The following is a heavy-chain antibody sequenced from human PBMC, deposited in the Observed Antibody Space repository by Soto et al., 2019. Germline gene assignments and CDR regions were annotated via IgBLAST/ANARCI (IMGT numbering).Heavy chain of an antibody. J-gene: IGHJ6*02. CDR2: IIPIFGTA. D-gene: IGHD6-13*01. V-gene: IGHV1-69*13. CDR3: ARETPPNSSSWYGYYYYYYGMDV. Sequence: ASVKVSCKASGGTFSSYAISWVRQAPGQGLEWMGGIIPIFGTANYAQKFQGRVTITADESTSTAYMELSSLRSEDTAVYYCARETPPNSSSWYGYYYYYYGMDVWGQGTTVTVSS. CDR1: GGTFSSYA.